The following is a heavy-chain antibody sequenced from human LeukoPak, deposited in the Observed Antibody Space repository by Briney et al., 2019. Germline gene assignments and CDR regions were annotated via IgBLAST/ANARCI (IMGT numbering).Heavy chain of an antibody. CDR3: ARIGSYGSGTFTGY. V-gene: IGHV1-69*06. CDR2: IIPIFGTA. CDR1: GGTFSSYA. D-gene: IGHD3-10*01. Sequence: GASVKVSCKASGGTFSSYAISWVRQAPGQGLEWMGGIIPIFGTANYAQKFQGRVTITADKSTSTAYMEPSSLRSEDTAVYYCARIGSYGSGTFTGYWGQGTLVTVSS. J-gene: IGHJ4*02.